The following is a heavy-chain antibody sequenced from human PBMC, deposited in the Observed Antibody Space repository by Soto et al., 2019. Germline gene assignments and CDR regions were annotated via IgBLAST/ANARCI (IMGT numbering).Heavy chain of an antibody. V-gene: IGHV1-2*04. CDR3: ARMIAASGHYGMDV. Sequence: QMQLVQSGAGVKKPGASVKVSCKASGYTVTAYYVHWVRQAPGQGLEWMGWINPNSGGTNYAQKFQGWVTMTRDTSISTVYMELSRLRFDDTAVYYCARMIAASGHYGMDVWGQGTTVTVSS. D-gene: IGHD6-13*01. CDR1: GYTVTAYY. CDR2: INPNSGGT. J-gene: IGHJ6*02.